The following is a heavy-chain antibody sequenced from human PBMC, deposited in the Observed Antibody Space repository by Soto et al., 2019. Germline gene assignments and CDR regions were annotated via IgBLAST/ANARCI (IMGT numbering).Heavy chain of an antibody. J-gene: IGHJ6*03. Sequence: PGGSLRLSCAASGFTFSSYSMNWVRQAPGKGLEWVSSISSSSSYIYYADSVKGRFTISRDNAKNSLYLQMNSLRAEDTAVYYCARDPSFGNWNDNSDYMDVWGKGTTVTVSS. CDR2: ISSSSSYI. D-gene: IGHD1-20*01. V-gene: IGHV3-21*01. CDR1: GFTFSSYS. CDR3: ARDPSFGNWNDNSDYMDV.